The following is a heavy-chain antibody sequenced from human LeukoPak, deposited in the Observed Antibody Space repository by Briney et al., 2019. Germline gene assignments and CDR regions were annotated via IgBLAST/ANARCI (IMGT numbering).Heavy chain of an antibody. V-gene: IGHV4-38-2*02. CDR2: IYHSGST. D-gene: IGHD2-2*01. CDR1: GYSISSGYY. J-gene: IGHJ5*02. Sequence: PAETLSLTCAVSGYSISSGYYWGWIRQPPGKGLEWFGSIYHSGSTYYNPSLKSRVTISVDNSKNQFSLQLSSVTAADTAVYYCARENCSSTSCYFHSYNWFDPWGQGTLVTVSS. CDR3: ARENCSSTSCYFHSYNWFDP.